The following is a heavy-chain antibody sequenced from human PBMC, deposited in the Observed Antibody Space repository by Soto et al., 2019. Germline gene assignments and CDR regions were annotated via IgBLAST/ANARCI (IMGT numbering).Heavy chain of an antibody. Sequence: GGSLRLSCAASGFTFDDYAMHWVRQAPGKGLEWVSGISWNSGSIGYADSVKGRFTISRDNAKNSLYLQMNSLRAEDTALYYCAKDRAVAGTEYYFDYWGQGT. CDR1: GFTFDDYA. D-gene: IGHD6-19*01. CDR2: ISWNSGSI. J-gene: IGHJ4*02. V-gene: IGHV3-9*01. CDR3: AKDRAVAGTEYYFDY.